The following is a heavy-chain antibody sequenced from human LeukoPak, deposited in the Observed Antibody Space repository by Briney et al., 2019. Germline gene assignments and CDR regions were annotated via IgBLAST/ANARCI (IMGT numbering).Heavy chain of an antibody. CDR2: VYSGDNP. Sequence: EPGGSLRLSCAASGFAVSSNYMSWVRQAPGKGLEWVSVVYSGDNPYYAASGRGRFTISRDNSKNTLYLRMNSLRPEDTAVYFCARDAANSIAARYDYWGQGTLVTVSS. CDR1: GFAVSSNY. J-gene: IGHJ4*02. CDR3: ARDAANSIAARYDY. V-gene: IGHV3-53*01. D-gene: IGHD6-6*01.